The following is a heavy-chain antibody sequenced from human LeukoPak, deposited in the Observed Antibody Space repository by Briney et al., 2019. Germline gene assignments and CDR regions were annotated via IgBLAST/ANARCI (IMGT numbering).Heavy chain of an antibody. CDR2: FSGSGGTT. V-gene: IGHV3-23*01. J-gene: IGHJ6*03. Sequence: GGSLRLSCAASGFTFSSYAMNWVRQAPGRGPEWVSGFSGSGGTTYYAASVKGRFTISRDNSKNTLYLQMNSLRAEDTAVYYCANGNRCTSPNCLGYYYFYMDVWGKGTTVTVSS. D-gene: IGHD2-8*01. CDR1: GFTFSSYA. CDR3: ANGNRCTSPNCLGYYYFYMDV.